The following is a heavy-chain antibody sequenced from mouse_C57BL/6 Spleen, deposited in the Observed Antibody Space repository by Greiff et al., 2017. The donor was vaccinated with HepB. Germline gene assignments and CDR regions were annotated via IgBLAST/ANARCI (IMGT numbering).Heavy chain of an antibody. CDR1: GFTFSSYT. Sequence: DVMLVESGGGLVKPGGSLKLSCAASGFTFSSYTMSWVRQTPEKRLEWVATISGGGGNTYYPDSVKGRFTISRDNAKNTRYLQMSSLRSEDTALYYCARRSGLLYYLDYWGQGTTLTVSS. CDR3: ARRSGLLYYLDY. V-gene: IGHV5-9*01. CDR2: ISGGGGNT. D-gene: IGHD3-3*01. J-gene: IGHJ2*01.